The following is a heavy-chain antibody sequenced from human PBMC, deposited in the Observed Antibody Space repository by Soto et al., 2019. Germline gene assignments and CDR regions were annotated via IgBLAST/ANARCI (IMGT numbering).Heavy chain of an antibody. V-gene: IGHV2-5*02. CDR3: AHRRGIGPYNWFDP. CDR1: GFSLSTSGVG. D-gene: IGHD1-26*01. Sequence: QITLKESGPTLVKPTQTLTLTCTFSGFSLSTSGVGVGWIRQPPGKALEWLALIYWDDDKRYSPSLKSRLTITKHTSKNQVVLTMTNMDPVDTATYYCAHRRGIGPYNWFDPWGQGTLVTVSS. J-gene: IGHJ5*02. CDR2: IYWDDDK.